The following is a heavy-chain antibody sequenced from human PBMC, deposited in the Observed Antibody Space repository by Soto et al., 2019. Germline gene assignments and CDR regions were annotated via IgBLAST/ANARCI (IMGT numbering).Heavy chain of an antibody. CDR2: ISAENGKT. CDR1: DHTFGSNG. J-gene: IGHJ4*02. D-gene: IGHD4-17*01. V-gene: IGHV1-18*01. CDR3: ARVYGDYIDY. Sequence: QVHLVQSGDEVKKPGASVKVSCKSSDHTFGSNGITWVRQAPGHGLEWMGWISAENGKTTYAPEFQGRVTMTTDTSKNTASMELKNLKYDDTAVYYCARVYGDYIDYWGQGTLVTVSS.